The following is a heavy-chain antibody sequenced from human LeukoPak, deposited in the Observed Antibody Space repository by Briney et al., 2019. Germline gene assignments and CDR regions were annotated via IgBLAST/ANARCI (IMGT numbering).Heavy chain of an antibody. CDR3: ARLRDGRWLLEY. V-gene: IGHV4-39*01. D-gene: IGHD5-12*01. CDR2: IRYSGNT. J-gene: IGHJ4*02. CDR1: GDSIISSRYS. Sequence: KPSETLSLTCTVSGDSIISSRYSWGWIRQPPGKGLEWIASIRYSGNTFYNPSFKSRVTISVDTSNNQLSLRLSSVTAADAAVYYCARLRDGRWLLEYWGQGTLVTVSS.